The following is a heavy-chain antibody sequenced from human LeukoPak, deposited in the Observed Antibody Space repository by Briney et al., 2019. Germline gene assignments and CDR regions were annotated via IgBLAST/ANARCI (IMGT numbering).Heavy chain of an antibody. J-gene: IGHJ4*02. D-gene: IGHD3-3*01. V-gene: IGHV1-18*01. CDR2: ISAYNGNT. CDR1: GYTFTSYG. CDR3: ARTYYDFWSGYYPFDY. Sequence: GASVKVSCKASGYTFTSYGISWVRQAPGEGLEWMGWISAYNGNTNYAQDLQGRVTMTTDTSTSTAYMELRSLRSDDTAVYYCARTYYDFWSGYYPFDYWGQGTLVTVSS.